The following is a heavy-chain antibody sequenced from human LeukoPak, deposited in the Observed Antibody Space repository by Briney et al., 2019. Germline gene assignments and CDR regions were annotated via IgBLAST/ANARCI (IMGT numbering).Heavy chain of an antibody. Sequence: PSETLSLTCTVSGGFISSYYWSWIRQPPGKGLEWIAYINYGGSTNYNPSLKSRVTISVDTSKNQFSLKLTSVTASDTAVYYCARYSSKGAFDIWGQGTMVTVSS. J-gene: IGHJ3*02. CDR1: GGFISSYY. V-gene: IGHV4-59*12. D-gene: IGHD6-13*01. CDR2: INYGGST. CDR3: ARYSSKGAFDI.